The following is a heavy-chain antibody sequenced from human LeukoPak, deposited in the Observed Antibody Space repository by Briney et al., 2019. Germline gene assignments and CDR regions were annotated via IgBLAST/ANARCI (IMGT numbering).Heavy chain of an antibody. J-gene: IGHJ5*02. CDR3: ARGVNWIDP. V-gene: IGHV4-59*01. CDR2: ISYSAIT. D-gene: IGHD6-13*01. Sequence: SETLSLTCSVSGGSTNSYYWNWIRQPAGKGLEWIGYISYSAITNYNPALKSRVTISIDTSKNQLSLKLSSVTAADTAVYYCARGVNWIDPWGQGTLVTVSS. CDR1: GGSTNSYY.